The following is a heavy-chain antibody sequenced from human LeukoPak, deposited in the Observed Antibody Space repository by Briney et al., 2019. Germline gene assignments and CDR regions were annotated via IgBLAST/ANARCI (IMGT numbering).Heavy chain of an antibody. D-gene: IGHD5-24*01. CDR2: ISSSSSYI. V-gene: IGHV3-21*01. Sequence: GGSLRLSCAASGFTFSSYSMNWVRQAPGKGLEWVSSISSSSSYIYYADSVKGRFTISRDNAKNSLYLQMNSLRAEDTAVYYCARVGDGYNYDPYMDVWGKGTTVTVSS. CDR3: ARVGDGYNYDPYMDV. CDR1: GFTFSSYS. J-gene: IGHJ6*03.